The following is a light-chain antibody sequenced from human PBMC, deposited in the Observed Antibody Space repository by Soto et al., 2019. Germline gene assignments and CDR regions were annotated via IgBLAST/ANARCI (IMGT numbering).Light chain of an antibody. Sequence: QSALTQPASVSGSPGQSITISCTGTSSDVGGYNFVSWYQQHPGKVPKLMIFDVNRRPSGVSDRFSGSKSGNTASLTISGLHAEVEGAYYCCSYTSSSTHVFGSGTKLTVL. V-gene: IGLV2-14*03. CDR1: SSDVGGYNF. J-gene: IGLJ1*01. CDR2: DVN. CDR3: CSYTSSSTHV.